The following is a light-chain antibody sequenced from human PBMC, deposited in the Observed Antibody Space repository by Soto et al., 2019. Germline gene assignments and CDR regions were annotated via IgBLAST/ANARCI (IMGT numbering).Light chain of an antibody. V-gene: IGKV3D-15*01. J-gene: IGKJ4*01. CDR2: DVS. Sequence: LSLSPWERATLSCRASQSIKNNFLAWYQQKPGQSPRVLIYDVSNRATGIPTRFSGSGSGTESTLTISSLQSEDFAVYYCQQYDSWPPLTFGGGTKVDNK. CDR3: QQYDSWPPLT. CDR1: QSIKNN.